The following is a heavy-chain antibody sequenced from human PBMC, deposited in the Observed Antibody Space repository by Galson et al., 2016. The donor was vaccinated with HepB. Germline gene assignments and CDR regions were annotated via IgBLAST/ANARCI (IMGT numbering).Heavy chain of an antibody. CDR2: ILPILGTA. CDR3: TREAFCNDGVCHYDFDS. CDR1: GVTFSNSA. J-gene: IGHJ4*02. D-gene: IGHD2-8*01. Sequence: SCKASGVTFSNSALTWVRQAPGQGLEWMGGILPILGTANYAQNFQGRTTFTADESTNTAYMELRSLRSEDTAVYFCTREAFCNDGVCHYDFDSWGQGTLVTVSS. V-gene: IGHV1-69*01.